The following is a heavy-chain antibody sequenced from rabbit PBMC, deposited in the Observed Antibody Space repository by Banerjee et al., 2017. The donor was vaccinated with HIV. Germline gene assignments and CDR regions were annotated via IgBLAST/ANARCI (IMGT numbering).Heavy chain of an antibody. Sequence: QSLEESGGDLVKPGASLTLTCTASGFSFSSGYYMCWVRQAPGKGLEWIACIVTGSSGSTAYASWAKGRFTISKTSSTTVTLQMTSLTAADTATYFCARDPDTYDYSYLNLWGPGTLVTVS. D-gene: IGHD6-1*01. V-gene: IGHV1S40*01. CDR3: ARDPDTYDYSYLNL. CDR2: IVTGSSGST. CDR1: GFSFSSGYY. J-gene: IGHJ4*01.